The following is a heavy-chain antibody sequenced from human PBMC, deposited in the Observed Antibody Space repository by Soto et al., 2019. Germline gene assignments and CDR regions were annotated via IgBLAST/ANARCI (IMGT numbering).Heavy chain of an antibody. V-gene: IGHV1-2*02. CDR2: INPNSGGT. CDR1: GYTFTGYY. D-gene: IGHD6-6*01. Sequence: ASVKVSCKASGYTFTGYYMHWVRQAPGQGLEWMGWINPNSGGTNYAQKFQGRVTMTRDTSISTAYMELSRLRSDDTAVYYCARGRSIAARGNWFDPWGQGTLVTVSS. J-gene: IGHJ5*02. CDR3: ARGRSIAARGNWFDP.